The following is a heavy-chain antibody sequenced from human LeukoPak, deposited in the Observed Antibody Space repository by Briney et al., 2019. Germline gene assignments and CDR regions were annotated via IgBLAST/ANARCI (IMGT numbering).Heavy chain of an antibody. CDR2: IKQDGSEK. V-gene: IGHV3-7*01. J-gene: IGHJ4*02. Sequence: GSLTLSCATSGFTFTTYWMNWVRQAPGKGPEWVANIKQDGSEKYYVDSVKGRFTISRDNARNSLYLQMNSLRADDTAVYYCARGGGYAWDYWGQGTLVTVSS. CDR1: GFTFTTYW. CDR3: ARGGGYAWDY. D-gene: IGHD5-12*01.